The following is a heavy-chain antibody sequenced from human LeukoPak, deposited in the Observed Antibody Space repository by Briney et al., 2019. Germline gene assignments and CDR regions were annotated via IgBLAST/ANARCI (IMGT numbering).Heavy chain of an antibody. V-gene: IGHV3-7*03. CDR1: GFTFSSYW. CDR2: IKQDGSEK. CDR3: AREGEDGNIDY. Sequence: GGSLRLSCAASGFTFSSYWMSWVRQAPGKGLEWVANIKQDGSEKYYVDSVKGRFTISRDNAKNSLYLQMNSLRAEDTAVCYCAREGEDGNIDYWGQGTLVTVSS. D-gene: IGHD1/OR15-1a*01. J-gene: IGHJ4*02.